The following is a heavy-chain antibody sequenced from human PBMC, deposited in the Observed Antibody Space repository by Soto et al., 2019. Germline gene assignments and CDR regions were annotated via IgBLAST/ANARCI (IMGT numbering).Heavy chain of an antibody. V-gene: IGHV3-7*01. CDR3: ARDRRYDFWSGYYVDN. D-gene: IGHD3-3*01. CDR1: GFTFSRYW. J-gene: IGHJ4*02. CDR2: IKQDGSEK. Sequence: EVQLVESGGGLVQPGGSLRLSCAASGFTFSRYWMSWVRQAPGKGLEWVANIKQDGSEKYYVDSVKGRFTISRDNAKNSLYLQMNSLRAEDTAVYYCARDRRYDFWSGYYVDNWGQGTRVTVSS.